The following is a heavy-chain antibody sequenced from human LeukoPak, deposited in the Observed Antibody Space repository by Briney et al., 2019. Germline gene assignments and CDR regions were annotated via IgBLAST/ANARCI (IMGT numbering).Heavy chain of an antibody. D-gene: IGHD4-23*01. CDR2: IWYDGSNK. V-gene: IGHV3-33*01. CDR3: ARDDYGGKLDI. J-gene: IGHJ3*02. Sequence: GRSLRLSCAASGFTFSNYDMHWVRQPPGKGLEWVAVIWYDGSNKYYADSVKGRFTIPRDNSKNTLYLQMNSLRAEDTAVYYCARDDYGGKLDIWGQGTVVTVSS. CDR1: GFTFSNYD.